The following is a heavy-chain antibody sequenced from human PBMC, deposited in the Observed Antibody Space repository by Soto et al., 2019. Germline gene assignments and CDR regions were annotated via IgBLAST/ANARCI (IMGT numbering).Heavy chain of an antibody. CDR3: ARSNRYYDSSGYYSLPFDY. CDR2: INAGNGNT. D-gene: IGHD3-22*01. J-gene: IGHJ4*02. V-gene: IGHV1-3*01. Sequence: QVQLVQSGAEVKKPGASVKVSCKASGYTFTSYAMHWVRQAPGQRLEWMGWINAGNGNTKYSQKFQGRVTITRDTSASTAYMELSSLRSEDTAVYYCARSNRYYDSSGYYSLPFDYWGQGTLVTVSS. CDR1: GYTFTSYA.